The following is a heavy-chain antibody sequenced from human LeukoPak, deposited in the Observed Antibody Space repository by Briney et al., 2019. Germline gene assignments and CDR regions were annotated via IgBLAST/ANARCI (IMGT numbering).Heavy chain of an antibody. D-gene: IGHD4-17*01. J-gene: IGHJ4*02. CDR3: AKDRVDGAYGDYYFDY. Sequence: GGSLRLSCAASGFTFSSYAMSWVRQAPGKGLEWVSAISGSGGSTYYADSVKGRFTISRDNSKNTLYLQMNSLRAEDTAVYYCAKDRVDGAYGDYYFDYWGQGTLVTVSS. CDR2: ISGSGGST. CDR1: GFTFSSYA. V-gene: IGHV3-23*01.